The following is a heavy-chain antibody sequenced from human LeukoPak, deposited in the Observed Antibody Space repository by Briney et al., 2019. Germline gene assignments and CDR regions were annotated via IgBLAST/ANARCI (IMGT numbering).Heavy chain of an antibody. Sequence: GGSLRLSCAASGFTFSSYSMNWVRQAPGKGLEWVSSISSSSSYIYYADSVKGRFTISRDNAKNSLYLQMNSLRAEDTAVYYCARGVYDYVWGSYRYTAFDIWGQGTMVTVSS. J-gene: IGHJ3*02. CDR3: ARGVYDYVWGSYRYTAFDI. D-gene: IGHD3-16*02. V-gene: IGHV3-21*01. CDR2: ISSSSSYI. CDR1: GFTFSSYS.